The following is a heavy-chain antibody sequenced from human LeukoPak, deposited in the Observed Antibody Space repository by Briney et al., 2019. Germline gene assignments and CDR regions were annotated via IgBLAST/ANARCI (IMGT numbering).Heavy chain of an antibody. CDR2: IYDDGSKE. J-gene: IGHJ4*02. V-gene: IGHV3-33*01. D-gene: IGHD3-3*01. CDR3: ARDFKSGYVDS. CDR1: GFTFSNYG. Sequence: GGSLRLSCAASGFTFSNYGMHWVRQAPGKGLEWVAVIYDDGSKEYFADSVKGRFTISRDNSKNTVLLQMYSLRADDTAVFYCARDFKSGYVDSWGQGTLVTVSS.